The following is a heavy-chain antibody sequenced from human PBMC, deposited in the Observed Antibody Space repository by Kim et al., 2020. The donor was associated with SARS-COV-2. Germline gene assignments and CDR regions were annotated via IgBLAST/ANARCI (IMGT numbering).Heavy chain of an antibody. CDR1: GFTFSSYS. Sequence: GGSLRLSCAASGFTFSSYSMNWVRQAPGKGLEWVSSISSSSSYIYYADSVKGRFTISRDNAKNSLYLQMNSLRAEDTAVYYCARDGGSWNPSAYFGYYYYYGMDVWGQGTTVTVSS. V-gene: IGHV3-21*01. CDR2: ISSSSSYI. D-gene: IGHD2-15*01. J-gene: IGHJ6*02. CDR3: ARDGGSWNPSAYFGYYYYYGMDV.